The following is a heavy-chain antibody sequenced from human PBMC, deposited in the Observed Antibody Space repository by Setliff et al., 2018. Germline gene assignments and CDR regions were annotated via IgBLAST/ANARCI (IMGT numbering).Heavy chain of an antibody. V-gene: IGHV3-74*01. CDR2: INGDGSST. D-gene: IGHD3-10*01. J-gene: IGHJ3*02. CDR3: ARARWFDAFDI. Sequence: PGGSLRLSCAASGFTFSSYAMSWVRQAPGKGLVWVSRINGDGSSTNYADSVKGRFTISRDIANNTLYLQMNSLRAEDTAVYYCARARWFDAFDIWGQGTMVTVPS. CDR1: GFTFSSYA.